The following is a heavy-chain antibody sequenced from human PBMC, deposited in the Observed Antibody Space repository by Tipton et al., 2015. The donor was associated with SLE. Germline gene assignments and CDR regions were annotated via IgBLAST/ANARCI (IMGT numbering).Heavy chain of an antibody. Sequence: SLRLSCTASQFDFNTYGMNWVRQAPGKGLEWVAFISSNSVTRYYSDSVKGRFIVSRDNAKNSLYLQMDILRDEDSAVYYCAAGAVVQLDYWSQGTLVTVSS. D-gene: IGHD2-15*01. CDR3: AAGAVVQLDY. CDR2: ISSNSVTR. J-gene: IGHJ4*02. CDR1: QFDFNTYG. V-gene: IGHV3-48*02.